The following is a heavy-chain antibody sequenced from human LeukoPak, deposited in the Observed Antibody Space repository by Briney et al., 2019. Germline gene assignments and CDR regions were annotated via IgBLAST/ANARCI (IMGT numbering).Heavy chain of an antibody. D-gene: IGHD3-22*01. V-gene: IGHV1-18*01. Sequence: ASVKVSCKASGYTSTSYGISRVRQAPGQGLEWMGWISAYNGNTNYAQKLQGRVTMTTDTSTSTAYMELRSLRSDDTAVYYCARDGRMYYYDSSGYYAFDYWGQGTLVTVSS. CDR2: ISAYNGNT. J-gene: IGHJ4*02. CDR1: GYTSTSYG. CDR3: ARDGRMYYYDSSGYYAFDY.